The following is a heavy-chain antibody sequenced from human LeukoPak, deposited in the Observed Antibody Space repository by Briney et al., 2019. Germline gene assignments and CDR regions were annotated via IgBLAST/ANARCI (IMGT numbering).Heavy chain of an antibody. V-gene: IGHV3-21*01. Sequence: GGSLRLSCAASGFTFSHYSMNWVRQAPGKGLEWVSSISSSSSYIYYADSVKGRFTISRDNAKNSLYLQMNSLRAEDTAVYYCARESRAGYDYVWESYRYTGLDYWGQGTLVTVSS. J-gene: IGHJ4*02. CDR3: ARESRAGYDYVWESYRYTGLDY. CDR2: ISSSSSYI. D-gene: IGHD3-16*02. CDR1: GFTFSHYS.